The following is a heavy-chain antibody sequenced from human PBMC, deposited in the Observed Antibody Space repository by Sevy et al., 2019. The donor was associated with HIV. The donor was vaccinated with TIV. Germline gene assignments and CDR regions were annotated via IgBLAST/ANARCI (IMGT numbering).Heavy chain of an antibody. CDR1: GFTFSKYS. Sequence: GGSLRLSCAASGFTFSKYSMSWVRQPPGKGLEWVSTLSFGCGEINYADSVKGRFTISRDNSKSSVYLQMNNLRPEYTAVYDCAGGECTKTHDYLGQGTLVTVSS. CDR2: LSFGCGEI. CDR3: AGGECTKTHDY. V-gene: IGHV3-23*01. J-gene: IGHJ4*02. D-gene: IGHD2-21*01.